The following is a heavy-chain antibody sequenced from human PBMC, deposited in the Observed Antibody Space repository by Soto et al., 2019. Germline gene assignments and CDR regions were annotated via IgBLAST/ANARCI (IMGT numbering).Heavy chain of an antibody. V-gene: IGHV1-69*02. Sequence: GASVKVSCKASGGTFSSYTISWVRQAPGQGLEWMGRIIPILGIANYAQKFQGRVTITADKSTSTAYMELSSLRSEDTAVYYCAIQLQQLENPSPRDYWGQGTLVTVSS. CDR2: IIPILGIA. D-gene: IGHD6-13*01. CDR1: GGTFSSYT. CDR3: AIQLQQLENPSPRDY. J-gene: IGHJ4*02.